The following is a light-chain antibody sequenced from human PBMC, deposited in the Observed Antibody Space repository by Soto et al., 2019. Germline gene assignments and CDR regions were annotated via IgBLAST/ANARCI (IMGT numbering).Light chain of an antibody. V-gene: IGKV3-20*01. J-gene: IGKJ4*02. Sequence: EIVMTQPPATLSVSRGERATLSCRASQSVSPSSLAWYQQRPGQSPRLLIYGASSRATGIPDRFSGPGSGTDFTLIISRLEPEDFAVYYCQQFAGSFGGGTKVDIK. CDR3: QQFAGS. CDR2: GAS. CDR1: QSVSPSS.